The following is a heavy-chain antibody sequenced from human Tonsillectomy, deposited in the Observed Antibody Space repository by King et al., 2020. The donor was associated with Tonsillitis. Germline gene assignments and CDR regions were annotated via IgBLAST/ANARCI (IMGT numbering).Heavy chain of an antibody. D-gene: IGHD6-19*01. CDR3: ARGARIFRAWYSFMFFDY. Sequence: VQVVESGGGLVQPGGSLRLSCAASGFTFSNYWMTWVRQAPGKGLEWVANIKQDGSEKYYVDSVKGRFTISRDNAKNSLYLQMNSLGTEDTAVYYCARGARIFRAWYSFMFFDYWGQGTLVTVSS. V-gene: IGHV3-7*01. CDR2: IKQDGSEK. J-gene: IGHJ4*02. CDR1: GFTFSNYW.